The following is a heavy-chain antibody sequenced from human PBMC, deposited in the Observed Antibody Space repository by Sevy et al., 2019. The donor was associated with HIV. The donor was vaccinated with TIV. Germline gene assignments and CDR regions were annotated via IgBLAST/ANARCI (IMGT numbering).Heavy chain of an antibody. Sequence: SETLSLTCTVSGGSISRGDDYWSWIRQPPGKGPEWVGYISYSGNTYYNPSLRSRITISVDTSNNQFSLKLKSVTAADTAMYYCARDVGNGSYEYWYFDLWGRGTLVTVSS. V-gene: IGHV4-30-4*01. D-gene: IGHD1-26*01. CDR1: GGSISRGDDY. CDR2: ISYSGNT. J-gene: IGHJ2*01. CDR3: ARDVGNGSYEYWYFDL.